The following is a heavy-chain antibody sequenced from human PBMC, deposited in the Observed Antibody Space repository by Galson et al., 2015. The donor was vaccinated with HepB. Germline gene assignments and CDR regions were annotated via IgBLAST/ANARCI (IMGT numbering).Heavy chain of an antibody. D-gene: IGHD3-3*01. CDR2: INHSGST. Sequence: ETLSLTCAVYGGSFSGYYWSWIRQPPGKGLEWIGEINHSGSTNYNPSLKSRVTISVDTSKNQFSLKLSSVTAADTAVYYCARSARSFWSGYFPRWFDPWGQGTLVTVSS. CDR3: ARSARSFWSGYFPRWFDP. J-gene: IGHJ5*02. V-gene: IGHV4-34*01. CDR1: GGSFSGYY.